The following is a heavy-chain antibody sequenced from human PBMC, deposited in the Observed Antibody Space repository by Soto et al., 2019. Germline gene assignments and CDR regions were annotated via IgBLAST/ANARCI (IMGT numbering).Heavy chain of an antibody. D-gene: IGHD4-17*01. CDR2: IIPIFGTA. J-gene: IGHJ6*03. CDR1: GGTFSSYA. V-gene: IGHV1-69*13. Sequence: GASVKVSCKASGGTFSSYAISWVRQAPGQGLEWMGGIIPIFGTANYAQKFQGRVTITADESTSTAYMELRSLRSDDTAVYYCARVGIYGDYFPYYYYYMDVWGKGTTVTVSS. CDR3: ARVGIYGDYFPYYYYYMDV.